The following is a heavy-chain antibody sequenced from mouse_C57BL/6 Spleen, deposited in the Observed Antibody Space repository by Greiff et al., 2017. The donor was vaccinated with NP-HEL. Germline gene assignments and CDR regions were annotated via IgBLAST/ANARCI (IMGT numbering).Heavy chain of an antibody. V-gene: IGHV1-54*01. Sequence: QVQLQQSGAELVRPGTSVKVSCKASGYAFTNYLIEWVKQRPGQGLEWIGVINPGSGGTNYNEKFKGKATLTADKSSSTAYMQLSSLTSEDSAVYFCARGEDGYYFAYWGQGTLVTVSA. CDR3: ARGEDGYYFAY. D-gene: IGHD2-3*01. CDR1: GYAFTNYL. J-gene: IGHJ3*01. CDR2: INPGSGGT.